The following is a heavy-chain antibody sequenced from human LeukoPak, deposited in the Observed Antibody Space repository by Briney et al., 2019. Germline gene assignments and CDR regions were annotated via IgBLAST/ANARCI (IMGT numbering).Heavy chain of an antibody. Sequence: GGSLRLSCAASGFTFSSYAMSWVSQAPGKGLEWVSVIYSGGSTYYADSVKGRFTISRDNSKNTLYLQMNSLRAEDTAVYYCARARDGSSSYGVLGYWGQGTLVTVSS. D-gene: IGHD6-13*01. CDR3: ARARDGSSSYGVLGY. CDR1: GFTFSSYA. V-gene: IGHV3-53*01. J-gene: IGHJ4*02. CDR2: IYSGGST.